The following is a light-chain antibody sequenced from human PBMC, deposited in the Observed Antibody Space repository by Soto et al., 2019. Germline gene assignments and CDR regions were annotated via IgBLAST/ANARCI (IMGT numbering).Light chain of an antibody. CDR1: QSVSSN. J-gene: IGKJ1*01. Sequence: EIVMTQSQATLSVSPRERATLSCSASQSVSSNLAWSQQKPGHAPRLLIYGASAMATGIPARFSGSGSGTAFTLTISSLQSEDFAVYYCQQYNNWPPWTFGQGTKVEIK. CDR3: QQYNNWPPWT. CDR2: GAS. V-gene: IGKV3-15*01.